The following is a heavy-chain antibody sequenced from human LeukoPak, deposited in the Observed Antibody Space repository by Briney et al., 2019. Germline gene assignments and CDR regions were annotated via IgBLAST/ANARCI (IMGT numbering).Heavy chain of an antibody. V-gene: IGHV4-34*08. D-gene: IGHD5-18*01. CDR3: AIFVDTAMVSAFDI. Sequence: GSLRLSCAASGFTFSNAWMSWIRQPPGKGLEWIGEINHSGSTNYNPSLKSRVTISVDTSKNQFSLKLSSVTAADTAVYYCAIFVDTAMVSAFDIWGQGTMVTVSS. CDR1: GFTFSNAW. CDR2: INHSGST. J-gene: IGHJ3*02.